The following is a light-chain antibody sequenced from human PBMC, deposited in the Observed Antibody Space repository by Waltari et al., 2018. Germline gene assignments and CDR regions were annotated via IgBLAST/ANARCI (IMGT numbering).Light chain of an antibody. CDR2: NNN. CDR3: AVWDDSLNGVV. J-gene: IGLJ2*01. Sequence: QSVLTQPPSASGTLGQRVAISCSGSSFNIGSNPVNWYQQLPRTAPNLLLYNNNQRPSGVPDRFSGSKSGTSASLAISGLQSEDESDYYCAVWDDSLNGVVFGGGTKLTVL. V-gene: IGLV1-44*01. CDR1: SFNIGSNP.